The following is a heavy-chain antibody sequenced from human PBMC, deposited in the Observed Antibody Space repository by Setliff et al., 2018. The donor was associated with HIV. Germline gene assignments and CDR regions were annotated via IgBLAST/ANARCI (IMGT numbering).Heavy chain of an antibody. D-gene: IGHD2-8*01. Sequence: GASVKVSCKASGYTFTGYYMHWVRQAPGQGLEWMGGLIPIVDITKSTQKFRDRVTFTADESTKTAQMELSGLTFEDTAVYYCAKGPNFEDAFDIWGQGTVVTVSS. CDR3: AKGPNFEDAFDI. CDR2: LIPIVDIT. V-gene: IGHV1-69*10. J-gene: IGHJ3*02. CDR1: GYTFTGYY.